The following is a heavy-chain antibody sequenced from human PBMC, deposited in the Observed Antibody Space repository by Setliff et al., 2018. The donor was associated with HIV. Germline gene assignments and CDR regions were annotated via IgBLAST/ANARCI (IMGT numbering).Heavy chain of an antibody. CDR3: ARARLQGIVTAVGPRDNCLDP. J-gene: IGHJ5*02. V-gene: IGHV1-18*01. CDR2: ISPYTGNT. D-gene: IGHD1-26*01. Sequence: ASVKVFCKASGYSFINYGISWVRQAPGQGPEWMGWISPYTGNTDYAPRLLGRVTMTTDTSTSTAYLELRSLTSDNTAVYYCARARLQGIVTAVGPRDNCLDPWGQGTRVTVS. CDR1: GYSFINYG.